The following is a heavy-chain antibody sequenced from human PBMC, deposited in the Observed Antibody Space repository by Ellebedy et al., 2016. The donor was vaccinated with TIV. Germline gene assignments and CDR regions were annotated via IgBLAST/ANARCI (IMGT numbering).Heavy chain of an antibody. CDR1: GFTLSTYG. CDR2: MFSGGGGK. V-gene: IGHV3-30*03. CDR3: ARPVRWIDAFDL. Sequence: GGSLRLXCAASGFTLSTYGMHWVRQAPGRGLEWVSVMFSGGGGKSYGDSVKGRFTISRDNSRNTLYLQMSTLRIDDTALYYCARPVRWIDAFDLWGPGTVVTVSS. D-gene: IGHD2-2*03. J-gene: IGHJ3*01.